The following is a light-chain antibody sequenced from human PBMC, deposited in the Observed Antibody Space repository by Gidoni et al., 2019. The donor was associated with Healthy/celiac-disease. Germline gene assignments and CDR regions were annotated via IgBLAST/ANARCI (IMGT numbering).Light chain of an antibody. CDR1: QSISSW. J-gene: IGKJ1*01. CDR3: QQYNSYSRT. V-gene: IGKV1-5*03. Sequence: DIPMPHSPSTLSASVGDRVTITCRASQSISSWLAWYQQKPGKAPKLLIYKASSLESGVPSRFSGSGSGTEFTLTISSLQPDDFATYYCQQYNSYSRTFGQGTKVEIK. CDR2: KAS.